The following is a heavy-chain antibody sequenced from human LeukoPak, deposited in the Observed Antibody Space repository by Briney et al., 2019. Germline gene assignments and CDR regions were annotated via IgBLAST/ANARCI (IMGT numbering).Heavy chain of an antibody. CDR1: GGSVGSGSYY. CDR2: IYYSGST. J-gene: IGHJ4*02. CDR3: ARVRGKSIDY. D-gene: IGHD4-23*01. Sequence: SETLSLTCTVSGGSVGSGSYYWSWIRQPPGKGLEWIGYIYYSGSTNYNPSLKSRVTISVDTSKNQFSLKLSSVTAADTAVYYCARVRGKSIDYWGREPWSPSPQ. V-gene: IGHV4-61*01.